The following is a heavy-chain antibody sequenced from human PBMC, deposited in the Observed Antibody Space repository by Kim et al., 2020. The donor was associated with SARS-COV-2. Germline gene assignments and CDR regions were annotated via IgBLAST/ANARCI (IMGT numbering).Heavy chain of an antibody. CDR3: ARVVDYYGSGSIDY. CDR2: INSDGSST. CDR1: GFTLSRYW. V-gene: IGHV3-74*01. Sequence: GGSLRLSCAAAGFTLSRYWMHWVRQAPGKGLVWVSRINSDGSSTSYADSVKGRFSISRDDAKNSLYLQMNSLRAEDTAVYYCARVVDYYGSGSIDYWGQGTLVTVSS. J-gene: IGHJ4*02. D-gene: IGHD3-10*01.